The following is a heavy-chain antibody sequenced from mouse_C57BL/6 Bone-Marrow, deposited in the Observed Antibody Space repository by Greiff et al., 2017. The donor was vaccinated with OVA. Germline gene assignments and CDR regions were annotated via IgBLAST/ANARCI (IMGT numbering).Heavy chain of an antibody. V-gene: IGHV1-36*01. J-gene: IGHJ1*03. Sequence: VVKPGPSVKISCKASGFTFTDYYMHWVKQSHGKSLEWIGLVYPYNGGTSYNQKFKGKATLTVDTSSSTAYMELNSLTSEDSAVYYCARKGPLYYGSSYWYFDVWGTGTTVTVSS. CDR2: VYPYNGGT. CDR3: ARKGPLYYGSSYWYFDV. D-gene: IGHD1-1*01. CDR1: GFTFTDYY.